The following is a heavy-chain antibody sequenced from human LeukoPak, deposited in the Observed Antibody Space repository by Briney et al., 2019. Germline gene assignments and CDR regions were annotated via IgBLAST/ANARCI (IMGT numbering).Heavy chain of an antibody. CDR2: INPGGGAT. D-gene: IGHD3-22*01. Sequence: ASVKVSCKASGYTFSSYYIHWVRQAPGQGLEWMGIINPGGGATSYAQKFQGRFTMTRDASTSTVYMELSSLRSEDTAVYYCARELSYYDSSLYGDYWGQGTLSRSPQ. CDR1: GYTFSSYY. CDR3: ARELSYYDSSLYGDY. J-gene: IGHJ4*02. V-gene: IGHV1-46*01.